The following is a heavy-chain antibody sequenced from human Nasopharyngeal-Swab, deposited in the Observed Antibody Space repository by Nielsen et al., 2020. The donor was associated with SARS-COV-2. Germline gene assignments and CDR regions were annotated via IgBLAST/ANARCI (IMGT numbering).Heavy chain of an antibody. Sequence: GESLKIPCAASGFTFSSYAMSWVRQAPGKGLEWVSAISGSGGSTYYADSVKGRFTISRDNSKNTLYLQMNSLRAEDTAVYYCAKGGPSEVAGEYFDYWGQGTLVTVSS. J-gene: IGHJ4*02. CDR1: GFTFSSYA. V-gene: IGHV3-23*01. CDR2: ISGSGGST. CDR3: AKGGPSEVAGEYFDY. D-gene: IGHD3-10*01.